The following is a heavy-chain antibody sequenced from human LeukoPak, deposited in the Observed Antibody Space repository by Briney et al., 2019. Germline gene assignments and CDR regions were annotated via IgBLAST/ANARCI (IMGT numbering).Heavy chain of an antibody. J-gene: IGHJ4*02. CDR1: GYSFTSYW. D-gene: IGHD3-3*01. Sequence: GESLKISCKGSGYSFTSYWIAWVRQMPGKGLEWMGIIYPGDSDTKYSPSFEGQVTISADKSINTAYLQWSSLKASDTAMYNCARERSESFDYWGQGTLVTVSS. CDR2: IYPGDSDT. V-gene: IGHV5-51*01. CDR3: ARERSESFDY.